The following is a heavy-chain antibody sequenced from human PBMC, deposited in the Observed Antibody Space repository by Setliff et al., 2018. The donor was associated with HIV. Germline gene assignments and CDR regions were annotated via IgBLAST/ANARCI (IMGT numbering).Heavy chain of an antibody. CDR1: GFTFSSYT. J-gene: IGHJ5*02. D-gene: IGHD4-17*01. CDR3: AKDRGDYDPRRYDA. Sequence: PGGSLRLSCAASGFTFSSYTMNWVRQAPGKGLEWVSGISGSGGRTYYADSVRGRFTISRDNSKDTLYLQMHSLRAEDTAIYFCAKDRGDYDPRRYDAWGQGSLVTVSS. V-gene: IGHV3-23*01. CDR2: ISGSGGRT.